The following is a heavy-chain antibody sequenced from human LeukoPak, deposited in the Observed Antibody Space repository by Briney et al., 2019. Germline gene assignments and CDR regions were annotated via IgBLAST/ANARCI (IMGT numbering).Heavy chain of an antibody. D-gene: IGHD2-15*01. V-gene: IGHV4-39*01. J-gene: IGHJ5*02. CDR3: ARALGYCSGGSCTRGYNWFDP. CDR1: GVSISSSDYY. Sequence: SETLSLTCTVSGVSISSSDYYWGWIRQPPGKGLEWIGSIYYGGSTYYNPSLKSRVTISVDTSMNQFSLKLSFVTTADTAVYYCARALGYCSGGSCTRGYNWFDPWGQGTLVTVPS. CDR2: IYYGGST.